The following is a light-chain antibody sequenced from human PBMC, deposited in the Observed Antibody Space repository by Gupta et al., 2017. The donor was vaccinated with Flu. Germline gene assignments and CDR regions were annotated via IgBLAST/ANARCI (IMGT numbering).Light chain of an antibody. CDR1: SSDVGGYNY. Sequence: QSALTQPASVSGSPGPSITISCTGTSSDVGGYNYVSWYQQHPGKAHKLMIYEVSNRPSGVANRFSGSKSGNTASLTISGRKEEDEADYYCSSDTSSSTVVFGGGTKLTVL. V-gene: IGLV2-14*01. J-gene: IGLJ2*01. CDR3: SSDTSSSTVV. CDR2: EVS.